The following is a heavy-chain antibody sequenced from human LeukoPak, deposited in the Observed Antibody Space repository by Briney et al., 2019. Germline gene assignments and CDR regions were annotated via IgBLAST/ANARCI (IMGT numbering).Heavy chain of an antibody. J-gene: IGHJ3*02. CDR3: ARDRERIFDI. CDR1: GFTFSTYS. CDR2: ITSSSSNI. D-gene: IGHD2-15*01. Sequence: GGSLRLSCAASGFTFSTYSMNWVRQAPGKGLEWLSYITSSSSNIYYADSVKGRFTISRDNAKNSLYLQLNSLRDEDTAVYYCARDRERIFDIWGQGTMVTVSS. V-gene: IGHV3-48*02.